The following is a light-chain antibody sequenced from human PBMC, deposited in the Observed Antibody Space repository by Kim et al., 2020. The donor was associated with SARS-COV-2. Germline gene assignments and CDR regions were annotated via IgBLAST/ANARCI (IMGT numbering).Light chain of an antibody. J-gene: IGKJ2*01. V-gene: IGKV3D-15*01. Sequence: SVSPRERATRSCRASQSVSSNLAWYQQTPGQAPRLLMYGASTSATGIPARFSGGGSGTEFTLTISSLQSEDFAVYYCQQYNKWPYTFGQGTKLEI. CDR1: QSVSSN. CDR3: QQYNKWPYT. CDR2: GAS.